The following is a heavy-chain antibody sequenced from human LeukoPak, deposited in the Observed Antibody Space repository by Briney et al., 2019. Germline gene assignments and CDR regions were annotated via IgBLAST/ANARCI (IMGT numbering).Heavy chain of an antibody. J-gene: IGHJ4*02. Sequence: SETLSLTCTVSGGSISSYYWSWIRQPPGKGLEWIGYIYYSGSTNYNPSLKSRVTISVDTSKNQFSLKLSSVTAADTAVYYCAREQAGTEAFDYWGQGTLVTVSS. D-gene: IGHD6-13*01. CDR3: AREQAGTEAFDY. V-gene: IGHV4-59*01. CDR2: IYYSGST. CDR1: GGSISSYY.